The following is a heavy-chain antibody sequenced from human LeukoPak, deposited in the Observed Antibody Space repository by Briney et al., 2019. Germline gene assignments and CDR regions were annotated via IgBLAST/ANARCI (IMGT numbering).Heavy chain of an antibody. V-gene: IGHV3-7*01. CDR2: IKQDGSEK. CDR3: AREAIALRRGQQLPTRGAFDI. CDR1: GFTFSSYW. D-gene: IGHD6-13*01. Sequence: PGGSLRLSCAASGFTFSSYWMSWVRQAPGKGLEWVANIKQDGSEKYYVDSVKGRFTISRDNAKNSLYLQMNSLRAEDTAVYYCAREAIALRRGQQLPTRGAFDIWGQGTMVTVSS. J-gene: IGHJ3*02.